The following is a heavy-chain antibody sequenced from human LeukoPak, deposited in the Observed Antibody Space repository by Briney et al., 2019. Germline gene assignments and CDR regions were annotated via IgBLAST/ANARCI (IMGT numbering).Heavy chain of an antibody. CDR3: AGGPQYTGSFPY. V-gene: IGHV3-48*03. D-gene: IGHD1-26*01. Sequence: GGFLRLSCAASGFNVNSFEMTWVRQAPGLGLEFVSYISDSGGVIKYADSVKGRFIISRDSAENALYLQMNNLGADDTAVYFCAGGPQYTGSFPYWGQGTLVAVSS. CDR2: ISDSGGVI. J-gene: IGHJ4*02. CDR1: GFNVNSFE.